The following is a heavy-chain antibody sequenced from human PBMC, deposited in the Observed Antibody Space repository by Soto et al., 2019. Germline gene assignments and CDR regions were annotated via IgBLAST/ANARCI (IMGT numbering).Heavy chain of an antibody. V-gene: IGHV4-4*01. D-gene: IGHD2-8*01. J-gene: IGHJ4*02. CDR1: GGSVSSSNW. CDR3: ARVYCTNNSCPYFDY. Sequence: SETLSLTCTVSGGSVSSSNWWSWVRQSPGKGLEWIGEMYHAGHTNYNPSLKSRITMSVDKSKNQFSLNLSSVTAADTAVYRCARVYCTNNSCPYFDYWGQGTLVTVSS. CDR2: MYHAGHT.